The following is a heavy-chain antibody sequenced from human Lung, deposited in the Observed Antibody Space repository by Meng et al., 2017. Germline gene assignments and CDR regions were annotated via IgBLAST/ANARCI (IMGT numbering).Heavy chain of an antibody. CDR1: GYTFPDYW. D-gene: IGHD6-13*01. V-gene: IGHV1-2*06. CDR3: ARDEDISAAGKLFGDY. CDR2: INPKSGDT. J-gene: IGHJ4*02. Sequence: QSHLVQPGSELKKPGASVKVSCKASGYTFPDYWLHWVRRAPGQGLEWMGRINPKSGDTHYAQRFQGRVTMTGDTSISTAYMELSGLRSDDTAMYYCARDEDISAAGKLFGDYWGQGTLVTVSS.